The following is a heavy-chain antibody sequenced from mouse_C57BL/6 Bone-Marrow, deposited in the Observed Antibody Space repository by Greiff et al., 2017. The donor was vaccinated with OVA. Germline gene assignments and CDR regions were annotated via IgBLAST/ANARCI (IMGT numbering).Heavy chain of an antibody. CDR2: ISSGSSTI. CDR1: GFTFSDYG. V-gene: IGHV5-17*01. CDR3: ARPYYSSYGEIDY. Sequence: EVKLVESGGGLVKPGGSLKLSCAASGFTFSDYGMHWVRQAPEKGLEWVAYISSGSSTIYYADTVKGRFTISRDNAKNTLFLKMTSLRSEDTAMDYCARPYYSSYGEIDYWGQGTTLTVSS. D-gene: IGHD2-5*01. J-gene: IGHJ2*01.